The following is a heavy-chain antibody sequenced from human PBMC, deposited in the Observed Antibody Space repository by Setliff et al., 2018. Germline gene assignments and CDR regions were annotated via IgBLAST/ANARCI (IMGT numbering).Heavy chain of an antibody. CDR1: GYTFSNYG. V-gene: IGHV1-18*01. D-gene: IGHD2-2*01. CDR2: ISAYTGNT. CDR3: ARLVRYCTRTSCQRTPGAEY. J-gene: IGHJ4*02. Sequence: ASVKVSCKASGYTFSNYGITWVRQAPGQGLEWMGWISAYTGNTKFAQKFQGRVTLTTDTSTSTAYMDVRSLTSDDTAVYYCARLVRYCTRTSCQRTPGAEYWGQGTLVTVSS.